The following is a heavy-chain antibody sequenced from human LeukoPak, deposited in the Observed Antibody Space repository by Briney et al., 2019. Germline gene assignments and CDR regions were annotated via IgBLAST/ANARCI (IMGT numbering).Heavy chain of an antibody. CDR1: GGSYSSYD. J-gene: IGHJ4*02. D-gene: IGHD2-2*01. CDR3: ARDCSSTSCYPDY. CDR2: IISILGIA. V-gene: IGHV1-69*04. Sequence: TVNVSCQGSGGSYSSYDNKWIRIPPVPGIEQVGRIISILGIANYAQKFQGRVTITADKSTSTAYMELSSLRSEDTAVYYCARDCSSTSCYPDYWGQGTLVTVSS.